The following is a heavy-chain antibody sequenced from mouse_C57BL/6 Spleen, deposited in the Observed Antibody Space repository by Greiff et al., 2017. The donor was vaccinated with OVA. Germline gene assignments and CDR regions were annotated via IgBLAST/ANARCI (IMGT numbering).Heavy chain of an antibody. V-gene: IGHV2-5*01. CDR3: AKTPYGSSYEYAMDY. CDR2: IWRGGST. J-gene: IGHJ4*01. CDR1: GFSLTSYG. Sequence: VMLVESGPGLVQPSQSLSITCTVSGFSLTSYGVHWVRQSPGKGLEWLGVIWRGGSTDYNAAFMSRLGITQDNSKSQVFFKMNSLQADDTAIYYCAKTPYGSSYEYAMDYWGQGTSVTVSS. D-gene: IGHD1-1*01.